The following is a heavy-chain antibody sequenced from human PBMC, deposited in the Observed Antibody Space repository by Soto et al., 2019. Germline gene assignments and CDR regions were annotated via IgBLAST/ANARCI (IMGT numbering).Heavy chain of an antibody. D-gene: IGHD3-9*01. V-gene: IGHV4-39*01. CDR2: IYYSGSA. Sequence: SETLSLTCTVSGGSLSSSYSDWGWIRQPPGKGLEWIGSIYYSGSAFYNPSLKSRVTMSVDTSKNQFSLKLSSVTAADTAVYYCARHFRYPSYYMDVWGKGTTVTVSS. CDR1: GGSLSSSYSD. CDR3: ARHFRYPSYYMDV. J-gene: IGHJ6*03.